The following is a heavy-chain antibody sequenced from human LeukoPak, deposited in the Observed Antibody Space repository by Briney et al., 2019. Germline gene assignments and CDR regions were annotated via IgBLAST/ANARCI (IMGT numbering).Heavy chain of an antibody. CDR3: ARHRSGVTYFDY. J-gene: IGHJ4*02. D-gene: IGHD2-21*02. CDR1: GGSISSSNYY. CDR2: IYYSGST. Sequence: SETLSLTCTVSGGSISSSNYYWGWVRQPPGKGLEWIGTIYYSGSTYYNPSLESRLTISVDTSKNQFSLKLSSVTAADMALYYCARHRSGVTYFDYWGQGTLVTVSS. V-gene: IGHV4-39*01.